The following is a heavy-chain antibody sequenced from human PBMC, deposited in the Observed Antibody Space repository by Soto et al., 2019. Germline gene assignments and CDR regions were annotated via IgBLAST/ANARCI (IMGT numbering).Heavy chain of an antibody. Sequence: ASVKVSCKASGYTFTSYGISWVRQAPGQGLEWMGWISAYNGNTNYAQKLQGRVTMTTDTSTSTAYMELRSLRLDDTAVYYCARELYGSGWYNWFDPWGQGTLVTVSS. D-gene: IGHD6-19*01. CDR3: ARELYGSGWYNWFDP. J-gene: IGHJ5*02. CDR1: GYTFTSYG. V-gene: IGHV1-18*04. CDR2: ISAYNGNT.